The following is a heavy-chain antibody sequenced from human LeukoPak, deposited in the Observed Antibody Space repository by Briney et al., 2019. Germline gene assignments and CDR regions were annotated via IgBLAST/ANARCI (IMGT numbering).Heavy chain of an antibody. J-gene: IGHJ4*02. CDR1: GYTFTSYD. CDR2: MNPNSGNT. D-gene: IGHD2-2*01. Sequence: ASVKVSCKASGYTFTSYDINWVRQATGQGLEWMGWMNPNSGNTGYAQKFQGRVTITRNTSISTAYMELSSLRSEDTAVYYCARGSQALGYCSSTSCYGGLFDYWGQGTLVTVPS. V-gene: IGHV1-8*03. CDR3: ARGSQALGYCSSTSCYGGLFDY.